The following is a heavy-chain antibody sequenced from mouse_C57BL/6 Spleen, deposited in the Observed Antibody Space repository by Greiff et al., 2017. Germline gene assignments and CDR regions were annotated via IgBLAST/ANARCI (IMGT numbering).Heavy chain of an antibody. CDR1: GYTFTSYW. V-gene: IGHV1-52*01. CDR3: AITTVVAPYAMDY. CDR2: IDPSDSET. D-gene: IGHD1-1*01. Sequence: QVQLQQPGAELVRPGSSVKLSCKASGYTFTSYWMHWVKQRPIQGLEWIGNIDPSDSETHYNQKFKDKATLTVDKSSITAYMQLSSLTSEDSAVYYCAITTVVAPYAMDYWGQGTSVTVSS. J-gene: IGHJ4*01.